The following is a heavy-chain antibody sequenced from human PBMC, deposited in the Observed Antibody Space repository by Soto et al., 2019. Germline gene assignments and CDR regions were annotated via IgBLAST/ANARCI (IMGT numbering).Heavy chain of an antibody. D-gene: IGHD3-3*01. CDR1: GGSFSGYY. V-gene: IGHV4-34*01. CDR3: ARGKYYDFWSGYYTGSRQTYYYYGMDV. J-gene: IGHJ6*02. Sequence: KPSETLSLTCAVYGGSFSGYYWSWIRQPPGKGLEWIGEINHSGSTNYNPSLKSRVTISVDTSKNQFSLKLSSVTAADTAVYYCARGKYYDFWSGYYTGSRQTYYYYGMDVWGQGTTVTVSS. CDR2: INHSGST.